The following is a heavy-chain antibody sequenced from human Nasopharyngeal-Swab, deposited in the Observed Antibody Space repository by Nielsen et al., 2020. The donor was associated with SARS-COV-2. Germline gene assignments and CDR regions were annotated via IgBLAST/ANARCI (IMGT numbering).Heavy chain of an antibody. CDR3: ARGGDILGVYYFDY. CDR2: INPDGDST. Sequence: GESLKISCAASGFTFSSYWMHWVRQIPGKGLMWVSRINPDGDSTPHADSVKGRFTTSRDNAKNSFYLQMNSLRAEDTAVYYCARGGDILGVYYFDYWGQGTLVTVSS. J-gene: IGHJ4*02. V-gene: IGHV3-74*01. D-gene: IGHD1-26*01. CDR1: GFTFSSYW.